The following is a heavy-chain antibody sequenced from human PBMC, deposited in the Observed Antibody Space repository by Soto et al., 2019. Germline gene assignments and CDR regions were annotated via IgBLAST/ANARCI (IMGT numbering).Heavy chain of an antibody. CDR1: GFIFSSYW. Sequence: SLRLSCAASGFIFSSYWMHWVRQAPGKGLVWVSRLHSDGSTTSYADSVKGRFTISRDNAKNTLYLQMNSLRAEDTAVYYCARELPTAIRGGYYYSYGMDVWGQGTTVTVSS. V-gene: IGHV3-74*01. CDR3: ARELPTAIRGGYYYSYGMDV. D-gene: IGHD2-2*02. CDR2: LHSDGSTT. J-gene: IGHJ6*02.